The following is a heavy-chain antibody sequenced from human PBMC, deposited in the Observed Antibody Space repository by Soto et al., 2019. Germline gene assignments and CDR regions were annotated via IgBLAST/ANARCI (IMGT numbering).Heavy chain of an antibody. CDR1: GYTFTSYG. CDR3: ARDGYCTNGVCSSSYGMDV. CDR2: ISAYNGNT. V-gene: IGHV1-18*01. D-gene: IGHD2-8*01. Sequence: ASVKVSCKASGYTFTSYGISWVRQAPGQGLEWMGWISAYNGNTNYAQKLQGRVTMTTDTSTSTAYMELRSLRSEDTAVYYCARDGYCTNGVCSSSYGMDVWGQGTTVTVSS. J-gene: IGHJ6*02.